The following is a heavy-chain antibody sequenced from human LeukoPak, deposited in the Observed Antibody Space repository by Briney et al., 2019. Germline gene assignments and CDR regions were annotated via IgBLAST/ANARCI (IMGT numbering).Heavy chain of an antibody. CDR1: GGSISSSPYY. D-gene: IGHD4-17*01. Sequence: PSETLSLTCTVSGGSISSSPYYWGWIRQPPGKGLEWIGVIYYSGNTYYNPSLKSRVTISVDTSKNQFSLKLSSVTAADTAVYYCARSTVTPFDYWGQGTLVTVSS. V-gene: IGHV4-39*07. J-gene: IGHJ4*02. CDR3: ARSTVTPFDY. CDR2: IYYSGNT.